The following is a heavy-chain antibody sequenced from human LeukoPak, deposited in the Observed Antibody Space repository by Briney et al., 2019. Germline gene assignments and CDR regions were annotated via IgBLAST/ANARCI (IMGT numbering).Heavy chain of an antibody. CDR3: ARLKFYDSTGYSPGYYMDV. CDR1: GGAIISYY. D-gene: IGHD3-22*01. V-gene: IGHV4-4*07. CDR2: IYPTGNT. Sequence: PSETLSLTCSVSGGAIISYYWSWIRQPAGKGPEWIGRIYPTGNTDYNPSLKTRVTMSTDLSKKQFSLRLRSVTAAETAVYYCARLKFYDSTGYSPGYYMDVWGKGTAVTVSS. J-gene: IGHJ6*03.